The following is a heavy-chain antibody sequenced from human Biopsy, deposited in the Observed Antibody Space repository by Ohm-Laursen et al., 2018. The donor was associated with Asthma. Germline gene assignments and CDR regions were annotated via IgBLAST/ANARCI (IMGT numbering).Heavy chain of an antibody. CDR1: GFSLSDYY. Sequence: SLRLPCSASGFSLSDYYMSWIRQAPGKGLEWVSYISWSSSYTNYADSVKGRFTISRDNAKNSLFLQMNSLRAEDTAVYYCARGGSRDLWGTYRYPWDYWGQGTLVTVSS. D-gene: IGHD3-16*02. J-gene: IGHJ4*02. V-gene: IGHV3-11*06. CDR2: ISWSSSYT. CDR3: ARGGSRDLWGTYRYPWDY.